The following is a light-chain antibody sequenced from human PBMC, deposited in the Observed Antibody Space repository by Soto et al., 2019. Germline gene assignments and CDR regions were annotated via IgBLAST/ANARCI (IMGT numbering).Light chain of an antibody. CDR1: QSVSSSY. CDR3: QQYPGYT. J-gene: IGKJ2*01. Sequence: EIVVTQSPGTLSLSPGERATLSCRASQSVSSSYLAWYQQKPGQSPRLLIYGASSRATGIPDRFSGSESETDFPLTIHTLEPEDVAVYYCQQYPGYTFGQGTKLEIK. V-gene: IGKV3-20*01. CDR2: GAS.